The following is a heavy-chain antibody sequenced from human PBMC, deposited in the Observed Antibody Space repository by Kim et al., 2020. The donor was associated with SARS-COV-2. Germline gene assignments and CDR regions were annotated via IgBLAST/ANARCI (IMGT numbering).Heavy chain of an antibody. V-gene: IGHV3-7*01. CDR1: GFTFSNYW. CDR3: ARGPYFYGSGSQVDY. D-gene: IGHD3-10*01. Sequence: GGSLRLSCAASGFTFSNYWMSWVRQAPGKGLEWVANIKQYGGEKKYVDSVKGRFNISRDNAKNSLYLQMSTLRAGDTAVYYCARGPYFYGSGSQVDYWGQGTLVTVSS. J-gene: IGHJ4*02. CDR2: IKQYGGEK.